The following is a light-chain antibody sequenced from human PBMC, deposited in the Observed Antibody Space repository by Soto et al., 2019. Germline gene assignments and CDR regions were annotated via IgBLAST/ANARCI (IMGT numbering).Light chain of an antibody. Sequence: EIVLTQSPGTLSLSPGERATLPCRPTQSIKNNFLAWYQQKPGQAPRLLIYDASNRATGIPARFSGSGSGTDFTLTISSLEPEDFAVYYCQQRSNWPPITFGQGTRLEIK. J-gene: IGKJ5*01. CDR3: QQRSNWPPIT. V-gene: IGKV3-11*01. CDR1: QSIKNNF. CDR2: DAS.